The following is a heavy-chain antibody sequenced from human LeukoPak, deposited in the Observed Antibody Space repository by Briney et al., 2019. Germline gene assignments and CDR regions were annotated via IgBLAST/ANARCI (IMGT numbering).Heavy chain of an antibody. CDR2: IRTKTNNYAT. J-gene: IGHJ4*02. Sequence: PGGSLRLSCAASGFTFSSYGMHWVRQASGRGLEWVGRIRTKTNNYATAYAASVNGRFTGSRDDSKNTAYLQMNSLRTEDTAIYYCMSMSVQNCFGDCYGRYWGQGTLVTVSS. D-gene: IGHD2-21*01. V-gene: IGHV3-73*01. CDR3: MSMSVQNCFGDCYGRY. CDR1: GFTFSSYG.